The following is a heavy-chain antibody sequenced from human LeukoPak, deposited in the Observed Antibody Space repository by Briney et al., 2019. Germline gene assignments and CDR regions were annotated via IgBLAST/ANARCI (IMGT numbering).Heavy chain of an antibody. J-gene: IGHJ6*02. CDR1: GGSFRGYY. CDR3: ARGQEYSSGWSRDYYYYGMDV. D-gene: IGHD6-19*01. V-gene: IGHV4-34*01. CDR2: INYSGRT. Sequence: SETLPLTSAVYGGSFRGYYWSWIRQPPGKGLGWIGVINYSGRTDYNPSLTSRVTISVDTSKNHFSLKLSSVTAADTAVSYCARGQEYSSGWSRDYYYYGMDVWGQGTTVTVSS.